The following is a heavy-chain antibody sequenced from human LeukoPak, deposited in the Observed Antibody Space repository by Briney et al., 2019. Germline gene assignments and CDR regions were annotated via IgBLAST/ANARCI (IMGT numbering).Heavy chain of an antibody. CDR3: ARGSRIAVAADAFDI. CDR2: INPNSGGT. CDR1: GYTFTGYY. Sequence: ASVKVSCKASGYTFTGYYMHWVRRAPGQGLEWMGWINPNSGGTNYAQKFQGWVTMTRDTSISTAYMELSRLRSDDTAVYYCARGSRIAVAADAFDIWGQGTMVTVSS. J-gene: IGHJ3*02. D-gene: IGHD6-19*01. V-gene: IGHV1-2*04.